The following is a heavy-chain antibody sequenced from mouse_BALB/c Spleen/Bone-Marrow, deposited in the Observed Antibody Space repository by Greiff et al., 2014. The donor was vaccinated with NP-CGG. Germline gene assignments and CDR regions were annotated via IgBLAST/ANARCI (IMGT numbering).Heavy chain of an antibody. CDR3: ARGDYGYHWYFDV. D-gene: IGHD1-2*01. J-gene: IGHJ1*01. CDR2: IYPGDGDT. CDR1: GYNFTTHW. V-gene: IGHV1-87*01. Sequence: VQLQQSGAELARPGASVKLSCKASGYNFTTHWMQWVKQRPGQGLEWIGAIYPGDGDTRYTQKFKGKATLTADKSSSTAYMQLSDLASEDSAVYYCARGDYGYHWYFDVWGAGTTATVSS.